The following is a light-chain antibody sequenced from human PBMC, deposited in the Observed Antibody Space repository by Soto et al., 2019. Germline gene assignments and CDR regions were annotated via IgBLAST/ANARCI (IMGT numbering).Light chain of an antibody. CDR3: AAWDDSLNGPWV. V-gene: IGLV1-44*01. Sequence: QSVLTQPPSASGTPGQRVTISCSGSSSNIGSNTVNWYQQLPGTDPKLLIYSNNQRPSGVPDRFSGSKSGTSASLAISGLQSEDEADYYCAAWDDSLNGPWVFGGGTKLPS. J-gene: IGLJ3*02. CDR1: SSNIGSNT. CDR2: SNN.